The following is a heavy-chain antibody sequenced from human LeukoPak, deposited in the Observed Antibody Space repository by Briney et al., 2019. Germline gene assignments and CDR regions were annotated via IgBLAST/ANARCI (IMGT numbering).Heavy chain of an antibody. CDR2: INHGGST. CDR1: GGSFSGYY. V-gene: IGHV4-34*01. D-gene: IGHD3-22*01. CDR3: ARGTNYDSRSPLGEYFQH. Sequence: PSETLSLTCAVYGGSFSGYYWSWIRQPPGKGLEWIGEINHGGSTNYNPSLKSRVTISVDTSKNQFSLKLSSVTAADTAVYYCARGTNYDSRSPLGEYFQHWGQGTLVTVSS. J-gene: IGHJ1*01.